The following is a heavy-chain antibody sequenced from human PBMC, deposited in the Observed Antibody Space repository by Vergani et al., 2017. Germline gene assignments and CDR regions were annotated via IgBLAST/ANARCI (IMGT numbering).Heavy chain of an antibody. J-gene: IGHJ6*02. V-gene: IGHV3-23*01. CDR3: AKDDGAGLRLLEWVTASYYYYYGMDV. Sequence: EVQLLESGGGLVQPGGSLRLSCAASGFTFSSYAMSWVRQAPGKGLEWVSAISGSGGSTYYADSVKGRFTISRDNSKNTLYLQMNSLRAEDTAVYYCAKDDGAGLRLLEWVTASYYYYYGMDVWGQGTTVTVSS. CDR1: GFTFSSYA. D-gene: IGHD3-3*01. CDR2: ISGSGGST.